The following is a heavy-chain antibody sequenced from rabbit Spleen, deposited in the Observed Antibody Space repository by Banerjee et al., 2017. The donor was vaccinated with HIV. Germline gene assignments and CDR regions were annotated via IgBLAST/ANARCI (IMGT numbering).Heavy chain of an antibody. Sequence: EQLEESGGDLVKPEGSLTLTCTASGFSFNINEMCWVRQAPGKRPEWIACIVIDSSGTTYYASWAKGRFTISKISSTTVTLQMTSLTAADTATYFCARFYAGYGDFGYAAMWGPGTLVTVS. D-gene: IGHD7-1*01. V-gene: IGHV1S45*01. J-gene: IGHJ4*01. CDR3: ARFYAGYGDFGYAAM. CDR2: IVIDSSGTT. CDR1: GFSFNINE.